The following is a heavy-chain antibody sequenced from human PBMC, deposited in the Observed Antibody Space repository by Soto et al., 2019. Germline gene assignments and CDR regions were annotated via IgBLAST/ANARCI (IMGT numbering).Heavy chain of an antibody. CDR3: AREADFVVVPAAIHQASSYSNYYYGMDV. CDR2: INAGNGDT. V-gene: IGHV1-3*01. D-gene: IGHD2-2*01. Sequence: ASVKVSCKTSGYIFTSYAMHWVRQAPGQRLEWMGWINAGNGDTKYSQKFQGRVTITRDTSTSTAYMELRSLRSDDTAVYYCAREADFVVVPAAIHQASSYSNYYYGMDVWGQGTTVTVSS. J-gene: IGHJ6*02. CDR1: GYIFTSYA.